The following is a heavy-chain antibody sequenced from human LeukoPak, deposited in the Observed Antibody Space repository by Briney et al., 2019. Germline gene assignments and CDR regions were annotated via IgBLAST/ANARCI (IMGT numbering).Heavy chain of an antibody. V-gene: IGHV4-61*02. CDR2: IYTSGST. D-gene: IGHD4-17*01. J-gene: IGHJ5*02. CDR1: GGSISSGTYF. Sequence: SETLSLTCTVSGGSISSGTYFWSWIRQPAGKGLEWIGRIYTSGSTNYNPSLKSRVTMSVDTSKNQFSLKLSSVTAADTAVYYCASFISVGDYIGWFDPWGQGTLVTVSS. CDR3: ASFISVGDYIGWFDP.